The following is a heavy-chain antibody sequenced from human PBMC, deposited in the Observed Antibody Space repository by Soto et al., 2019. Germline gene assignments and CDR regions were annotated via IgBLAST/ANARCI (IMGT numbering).Heavy chain of an antibody. Sequence: GGSLRLSCSASGFTFSKYDMHWVPQGTGEGLEWVSAIGTAGHTYYPGSVEGRFTISRENARSSLYLQLDSLTAGDTAVYYCARGPYCSGDTCYPATFDYWGQGTLVTAPQ. D-gene: IGHD2-15*01. CDR3: ARGPYCSGDTCYPATFDY. V-gene: IGHV3-13*01. J-gene: IGHJ4*02. CDR2: IGTAGHT. CDR1: GFTFSKYD.